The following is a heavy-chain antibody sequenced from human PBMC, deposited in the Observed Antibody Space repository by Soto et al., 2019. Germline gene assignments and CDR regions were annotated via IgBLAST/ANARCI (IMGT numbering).Heavy chain of an antibody. CDR3: VTISRLSRVDC. J-gene: IGHJ4*01. V-gene: IGHV3-15*01. D-gene: IGHD5-12*01. CDR1: GFNFRNAW. CDR2: IKSQSDGGTT. Sequence: GGSLRLSCAASGFNFRNAWMNWVRQAPGQGLEWVGRIKSQSDGGTTDYAAPVKGRFTMSRDDSKNTLYLQMDSLKNEDKAVYYCVTISRLSRVDCWRQGSVVTVSS.